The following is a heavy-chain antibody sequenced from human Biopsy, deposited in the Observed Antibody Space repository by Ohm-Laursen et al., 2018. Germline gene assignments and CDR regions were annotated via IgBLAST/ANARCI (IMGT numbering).Heavy chain of an antibody. D-gene: IGHD2/OR15-2a*01. V-gene: IGHV1-69*04. CDR1: GGTFTNYG. CDR3: ERDKTVLNYYFASDV. CDR2: IISMVGTP. Sequence: ASVKVSCKASGGTFTNYGITWVRQAPGQGLEWVGRIISMVGTPKYAQKFQGRATITVDKSTSTAYLDLSSLKSEDTAVYYCERDKTVLNYYFASDVWGQGTTVTVSS. J-gene: IGHJ6*01.